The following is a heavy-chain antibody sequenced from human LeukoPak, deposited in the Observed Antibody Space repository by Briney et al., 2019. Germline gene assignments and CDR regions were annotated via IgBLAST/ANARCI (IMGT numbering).Heavy chain of an antibody. CDR3: AREGVSGDAFDI. Sequence: ATVKISCKASGYTFTGYYMHWVRQAPGQGLEWMGWINPNSGGTNYAQKFQGRVTMTRDTSISTAYMELSRLRSDDTAVYYCAREGVSGDAFDIWGQGTMVTVSS. D-gene: IGHD2-8*01. J-gene: IGHJ3*02. CDR2: INPNSGGT. CDR1: GYTFTGYY. V-gene: IGHV1-2*02.